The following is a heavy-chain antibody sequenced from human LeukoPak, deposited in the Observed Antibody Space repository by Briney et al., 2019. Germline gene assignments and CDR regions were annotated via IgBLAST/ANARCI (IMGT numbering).Heavy chain of an antibody. D-gene: IGHD4-17*01. J-gene: IGHJ4*02. CDR2: ISAYNVNT. V-gene: IGHV1-18*01. CDR3: ARDVGSRRHYGDRPFDY. CDR1: GYTFTSYG. Sequence: ASVKVSCKASGYTFTSYGISWVRQAPGQGLEWMGWISAYNVNTNYAQKLQGRVTMTTDTSTSTAYMELRSLRSDDTAVYYCARDVGSRRHYGDRPFDYWGQGTLVTVSS.